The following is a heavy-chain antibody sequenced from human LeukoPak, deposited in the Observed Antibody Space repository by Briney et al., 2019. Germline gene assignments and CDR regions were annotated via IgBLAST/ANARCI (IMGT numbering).Heavy chain of an antibody. Sequence: PSETLSLTCTVSGGSISSSSYYWGWIRQPPGKGMEWIGSIYYSGSTYYYPSLKSRVTISVDTSKNQFPLKLSSVTAADTAVFYCARFGSSWAMDVWGKGTTVTVSS. D-gene: IGHD6-13*01. V-gene: IGHV4-39*06. CDR2: IYYSGST. J-gene: IGHJ6*03. CDR1: GGSISSSSYY. CDR3: ARFGSSWAMDV.